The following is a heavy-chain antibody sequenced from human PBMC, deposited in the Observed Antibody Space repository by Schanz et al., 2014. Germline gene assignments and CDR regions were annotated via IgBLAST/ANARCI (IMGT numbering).Heavy chain of an antibody. J-gene: IGHJ6*02. CDR1: GFTFNTSW. V-gene: IGHV3-74*01. CDR3: ARGASRDYFAMDV. Sequence: EVQLVTSGGDLVQPGGSLRLSCAASGFTFNTSWFHWVRQPPGKGLLWVSRVSRDGSETTYVDSVRGRFIISRDTAKNTVFLQMNNLRAEDTAVYYCARGASRDYFAMDVWGQGTTVTVSS. CDR2: VSRDGSET.